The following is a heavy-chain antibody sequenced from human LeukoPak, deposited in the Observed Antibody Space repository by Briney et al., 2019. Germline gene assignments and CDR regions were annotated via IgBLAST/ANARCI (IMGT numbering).Heavy chain of an antibody. J-gene: IGHJ4*02. V-gene: IGHV1-8*01. CDR2: MNPNSGST. CDR1: GYTFTSYD. Sequence: ASVKVSCKASGYTFTSYDINWVRQATRQGLEWMGWMNPNSGSTSYAQKFQGRVTMTRNTSISTAYMELSSLRSEDTAVYYCARGFAVAAPGGDYWGQGTLVTVSS. CDR3: ARGFAVAAPGGDY. D-gene: IGHD6-19*01.